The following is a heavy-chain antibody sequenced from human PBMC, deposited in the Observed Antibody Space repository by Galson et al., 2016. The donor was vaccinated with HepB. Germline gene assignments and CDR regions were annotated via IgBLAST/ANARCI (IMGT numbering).Heavy chain of an antibody. CDR3: AKDRSVVVIPYFDS. CDR2: ISGSGEST. J-gene: IGHJ4*02. Sequence: SLRLSCAASGFNFDNYAMGWVRQAPGKGLEWVSSISGSGESTFYTDPVRGRFTVSRDKSKNTLYLHMIGLRAEDTALYYCAKDRSVVVIPYFDSWGQGTLVSVSS. CDR1: GFNFDNYA. V-gene: IGHV3-23*01. D-gene: IGHD2-21*01.